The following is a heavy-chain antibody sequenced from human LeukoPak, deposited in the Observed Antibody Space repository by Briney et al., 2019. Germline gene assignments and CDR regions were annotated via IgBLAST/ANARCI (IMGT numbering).Heavy chain of an antibody. CDR1: GYTLTGYY. CDR3: ARGGYYDSSGRFWFDP. J-gene: IGHJ5*02. D-gene: IGHD3-22*01. V-gene: IGHV1-2*02. Sequence: ASVKVSCKASGYTLTGYYMHWVRQAPGRGLEWMGWINPNSGGTKYAQKFQGRVTMTRDTSISTAYLELSSLRSDETAVYYCARGGYYDSSGRFWFDPWGQGTLVTVSS. CDR2: INPNSGGT.